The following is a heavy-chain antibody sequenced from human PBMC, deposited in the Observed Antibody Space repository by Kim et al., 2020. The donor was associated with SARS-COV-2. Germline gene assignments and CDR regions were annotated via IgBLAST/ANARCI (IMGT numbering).Heavy chain of an antibody. J-gene: IGHJ4*02. V-gene: IGHV3-48*04. Sequence: SSSSSTIYYADSVKGRFTISRDNAKNSLYLQMNSLRAEDTAVYYCATPDYWGQGTLVTVSS. CDR2: SSSSSTI. CDR3: ATPDY.